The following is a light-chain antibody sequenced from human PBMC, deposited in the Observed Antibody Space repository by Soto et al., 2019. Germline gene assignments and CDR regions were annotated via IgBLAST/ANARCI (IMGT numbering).Light chain of an antibody. V-gene: IGLV2-8*01. CDR3: CSYADNTDYV. CDR1: SSDVGAYNY. J-gene: IGLJ1*01. Sequence: QSVLTQPPSASGSLGQSVTIPCTGTSSDVGAYNYVSWYQQHPGKAPKLMIYEVTRRPSGVPDRFSGSKSGNTASLNVSGLQAEDEADYYCCSYADNTDYVFGTGTKLTVL. CDR2: EVT.